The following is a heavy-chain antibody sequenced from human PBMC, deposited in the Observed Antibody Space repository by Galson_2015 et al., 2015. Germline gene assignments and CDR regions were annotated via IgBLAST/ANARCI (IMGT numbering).Heavy chain of an antibody. J-gene: IGHJ6*02. CDR2: ISYDGSNK. D-gene: IGHD3-22*01. CDR3: ARDRGMETMMGYYYYYGMDV. CDR1: GFTFSSYG. V-gene: IGHV3-30*03. Sequence: SLRLSCAASGFTFSSYGMHWVRQAPGKGLEWVAVISYDGSNKYYADSVKGRFTISRDNSKNTLYLQMNSLRAEDTAVYYCARDRGMETMMGYYYYYGMDVWGQGTTVTVSS.